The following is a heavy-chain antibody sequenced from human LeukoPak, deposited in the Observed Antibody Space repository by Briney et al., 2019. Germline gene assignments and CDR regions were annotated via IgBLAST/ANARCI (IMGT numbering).Heavy chain of an antibody. CDR3: VRSGYCYGGTCHSGAFDI. J-gene: IGHJ3*02. Sequence: ASVKVSCKASGYTFTGYYMHWVRQAPGQGLGWMGWISAYNGNTNFAQKLQGRITMTTDTSTSTAYMELRSLRSDDTAVYYCVRSGYCYGGTCHSGAFDIWGQGTVVTVSS. D-gene: IGHD2-15*01. CDR1: GYTFTGYY. CDR2: ISAYNGNT. V-gene: IGHV1-18*04.